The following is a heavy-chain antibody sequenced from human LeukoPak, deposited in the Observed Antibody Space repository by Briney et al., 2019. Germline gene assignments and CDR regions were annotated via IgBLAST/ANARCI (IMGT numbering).Heavy chain of an antibody. D-gene: IGHD1-1*01. CDR1: GYTFTGYY. V-gene: IGHV1-2*06. CDR2: INPNSGGT. CDR3: ARDESTGTFIY. J-gene: IGHJ4*02. Sequence: GASVQVSCKAPGYTFTGYYMHWVRQAPGQRLEWMGRINPNSGGTNYAQKFQGRVNMTRDTSISTAYMELSRLRSDDTAVYYCARDESTGTFIYWGQGTLVTVSS.